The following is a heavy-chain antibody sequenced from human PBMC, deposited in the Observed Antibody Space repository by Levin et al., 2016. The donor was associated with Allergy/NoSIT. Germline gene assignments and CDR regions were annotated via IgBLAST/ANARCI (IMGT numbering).Heavy chain of an antibody. V-gene: IGHV1-24*01. J-gene: IGHJ5*02. CDR3: ATSDILTGYYSNWFDP. CDR2: FDPEDGET. Sequence: WVRQAPGQGLEWMGGFDPEDGETIYAQKFQGRVTMTEDTSTGTAYMELSSLRSEDTAVYYCATSDILTGYYSNWFDPWGQGTLVTVSS. D-gene: IGHD3-9*01.